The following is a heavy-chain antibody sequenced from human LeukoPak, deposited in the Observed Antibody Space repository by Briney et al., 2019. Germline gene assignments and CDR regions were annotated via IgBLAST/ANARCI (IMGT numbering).Heavy chain of an antibody. D-gene: IGHD3-3*01. J-gene: IGHJ4*02. Sequence: PGGSLRLSCAASGFTFSSYAMSWVRQAPGKGLEWVSAISGSGGSTYYADSVKGRFTISRDNSKNTLYLQMNSLRAEDTAVYYCASEGADFWSGYYTPKTNLGYSWGYFDYWGQGTLVTVSS. CDR3: ASEGADFWSGYYTPKTNLGYSWGYFDY. V-gene: IGHV3-23*01. CDR1: GFTFSSYA. CDR2: ISGSGGST.